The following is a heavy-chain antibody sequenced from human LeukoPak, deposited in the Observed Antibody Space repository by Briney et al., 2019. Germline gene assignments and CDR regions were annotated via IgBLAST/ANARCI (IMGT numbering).Heavy chain of an antibody. CDR3: ARDGYYYGSGSSRALGY. CDR1: GFTFSSYG. Sequence: AGGSLRLSCAASGFTFSSYGMHWVRQAPGKGLEWVAFIRYDGSNKYYADSVKGRFTISRDNSKNTLYLQMNSLRAEDTAVYYCARDGYYYGSGSSRALGYWGQGTLVTVSS. CDR2: IRYDGSNK. D-gene: IGHD3-10*01. J-gene: IGHJ4*02. V-gene: IGHV3-30*02.